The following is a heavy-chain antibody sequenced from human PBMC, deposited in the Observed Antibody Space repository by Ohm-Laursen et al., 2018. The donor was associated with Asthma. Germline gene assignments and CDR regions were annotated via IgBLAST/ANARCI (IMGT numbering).Heavy chain of an antibody. Sequence: SLRLSCSASGFTFSSYWMSWVSQAPGKGLEWVANIKQDGSEKYYVDSVKGRFTISRDNSMNTLYVQMNSLRAEDTAVYYCARDHYYSSGTYFDYWGQGTLVTVSS. D-gene: IGHD3-10*01. CDR1: GFTFSSYW. V-gene: IGHV3-7*01. CDR2: IKQDGSEK. J-gene: IGHJ4*02. CDR3: ARDHYYSSGTYFDY.